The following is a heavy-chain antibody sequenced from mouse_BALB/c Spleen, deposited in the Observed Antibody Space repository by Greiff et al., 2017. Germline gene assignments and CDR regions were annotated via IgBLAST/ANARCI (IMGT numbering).Heavy chain of an antibody. CDR1: GFTFRSFG. D-gene: IGHD1-1*01. Sequence: EVMLVESGGGLVQPGGSRKLSCAASGFTFRSFGMHWVRQAPEKGLEWVAYISSGSSTIYYADTVKGRFTISRDNPKNTLFLQMTSLRSEDTAMYYCARGSSYWFAYWGQGTLVTVSA. J-gene: IGHJ3*01. CDR3: ARGSSYWFAY. CDR2: ISSGSSTI. V-gene: IGHV5-17*02.